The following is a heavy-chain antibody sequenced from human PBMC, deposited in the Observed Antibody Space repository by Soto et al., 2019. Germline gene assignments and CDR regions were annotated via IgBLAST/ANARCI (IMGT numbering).Heavy chain of an antibody. Sequence: ASVKVSCKASGYSSTNNDVSWVRQATGQGLEWMGWMNPGSGDTGYAQKFQGRVTMTRDISIATAYMELSSLRSDDTAIYYCARMETFGSLNWFDPWGQGTLVTVSS. J-gene: IGHJ5*02. D-gene: IGHD3-16*01. V-gene: IGHV1-8*01. CDR1: GYSSTNND. CDR2: MNPGSGDT. CDR3: ARMETFGSLNWFDP.